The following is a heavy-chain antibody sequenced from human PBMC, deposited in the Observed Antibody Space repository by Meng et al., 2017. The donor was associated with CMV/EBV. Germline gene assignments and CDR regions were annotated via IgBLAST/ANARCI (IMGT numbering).Heavy chain of an antibody. CDR1: GFTFDDYT. Sequence: GESLKISCAASGFTFDDYTMHWVRQAPGKGLEWVSLISWDGGSTYYADSVKGRFTISRDNSKNSLYLQMNSLRTEDTALYYCAKDKYTAMVLGMDVWGQGTTVTVSS. CDR2: ISWDGGST. J-gene: IGHJ6*02. V-gene: IGHV3-43*01. CDR3: AKDKYTAMVLGMDV. D-gene: IGHD5-18*01.